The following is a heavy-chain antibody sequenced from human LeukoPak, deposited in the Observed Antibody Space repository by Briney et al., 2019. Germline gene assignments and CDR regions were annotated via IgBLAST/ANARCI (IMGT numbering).Heavy chain of an antibody. Sequence: PGGSLRLSCAVSGFTFSSYWMTWVRQAPGKGLEWVANIKQDGSERNYVDSVKGRFTISRDNAKNSLYLQMNTLRDEDTAVYYCATGAGCGYWGQGTLVTVSS. CDR1: GFTFSSYW. CDR3: ATGAGCGY. CDR2: IKQDGSER. D-gene: IGHD6-19*01. V-gene: IGHV3-7*03. J-gene: IGHJ4*02.